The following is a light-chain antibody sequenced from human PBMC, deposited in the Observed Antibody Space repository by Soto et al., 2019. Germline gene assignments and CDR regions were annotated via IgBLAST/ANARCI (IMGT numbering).Light chain of an antibody. V-gene: IGKV3-15*01. J-gene: IGKJ5*01. CDR1: QSISSSY. Sequence: EIVLTQSPGTLSLSPGKRATLSCRASQSISSSYLAWYQQRPGQAPRLLIYGASSRATGFPARFSGGGSGTEFTLTISSLQSEDSAFYYCQQYNKWPITFGQGTRLEIK. CDR2: GAS. CDR3: QQYNKWPIT.